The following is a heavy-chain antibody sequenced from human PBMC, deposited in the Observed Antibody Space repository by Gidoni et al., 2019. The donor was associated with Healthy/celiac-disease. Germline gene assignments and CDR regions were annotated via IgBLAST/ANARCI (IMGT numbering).Heavy chain of an antibody. CDR3: AKDSRYYGSGGVDY. CDR1: GFTFSSYG. V-gene: IGHV3-30*18. J-gene: IGHJ4*02. CDR2: ISYDGSNK. D-gene: IGHD3-10*01. Sequence: QVQLVESGGGVVQPGRSLRLSCAASGFTFSSYGMPWVRQAPGKGLEWVAVISYDGSNKYYADSVKGRFTISRDNSKNTLYLQMNSLRAEDTAVYYCAKDSRYYGSGGVDYWGQGTLVTVSS.